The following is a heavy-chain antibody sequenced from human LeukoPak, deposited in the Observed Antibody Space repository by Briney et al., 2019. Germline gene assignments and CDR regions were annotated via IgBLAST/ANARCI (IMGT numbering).Heavy chain of an antibody. V-gene: IGHV3-30*18. CDR1: GFTFSSYG. J-gene: IGHJ6*02. Sequence: PGGSLRLSCAASGFTFSSYGMHWVRQAPGKGLEWVAVISYHGSNKYHADSMKGRFIISRDNSKNTLYLQMNSLRAEDTAVYYCAKDHCSGTSCFNYYGMDVWGQGTTVTVSS. D-gene: IGHD2-2*01. CDR2: ISYHGSNK. CDR3: AKDHCSGTSCFNYYGMDV.